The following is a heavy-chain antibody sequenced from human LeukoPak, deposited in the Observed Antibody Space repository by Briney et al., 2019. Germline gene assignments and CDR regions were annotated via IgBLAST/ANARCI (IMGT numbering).Heavy chain of an antibody. V-gene: IGHV3-20*04. D-gene: IGHD3-3*01. J-gene: IGHJ3*01. CDR3: ARASKLEAFDV. Sequence: GGSLRLSCTASGFTFTDYGMSWVRQAPGKGLEWVSGINWNGGSTGYADSVKGRFTISRDNSKNTLFLQMNSLRAEDTAVYYCARASKLEAFDVWGQGTRVSVSS. CDR1: GFTFTDYG. CDR2: INWNGGST.